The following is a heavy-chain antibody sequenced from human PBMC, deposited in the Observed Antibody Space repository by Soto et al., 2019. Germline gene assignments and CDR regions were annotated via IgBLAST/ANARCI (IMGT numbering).Heavy chain of an antibody. V-gene: IGHV1-2*02. Sequence: ASVKVSCKASGHTFTDYYMHWVRQAPGQGLEWMGWITPNNGGTNYAQRFQGRVTMTRDTSISTAYMELSRLRSDDTAVYYCARSGTVLLNAFDIWGQGTMVTVSS. CDR3: ARSGTVLLNAFDI. J-gene: IGHJ3*02. CDR1: GHTFTDYY. CDR2: ITPNNGGT.